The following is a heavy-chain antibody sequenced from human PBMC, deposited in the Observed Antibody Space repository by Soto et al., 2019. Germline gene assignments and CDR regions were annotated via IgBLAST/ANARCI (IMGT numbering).Heavy chain of an antibody. CDR3: ATQEVGGSYVYTFDP. D-gene: IGHD1-26*01. J-gene: IGHJ5*02. V-gene: IGHV4-39*01. Sequence: ASETLSLTCAVSGGSISTNNWWGWIRQPPGKGLEWIGSIYYSGSTYYNPSLKSRVTISVDTSKNQFSLKLSSVTAADTAVYYCATQEVGGSYVYTFDPWGQGTLVTVSS. CDR2: IYYSGST. CDR1: GGSISTNNW.